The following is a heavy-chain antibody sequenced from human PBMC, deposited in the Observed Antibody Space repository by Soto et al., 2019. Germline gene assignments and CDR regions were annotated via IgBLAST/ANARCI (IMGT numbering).Heavy chain of an antibody. D-gene: IGHD3-3*01. V-gene: IGHV3-30*18. Sequence: GGSLRLSCAASGFTFSSYGMHWVRQAPGKGLEWVAVISYDGSNKYYADSVKGRFTISRDNSKNTLYLQMNSLRAEDTAVYYCAKDLGYYDFWSGYLSFPNYYGMDVWGQGTTVTVSS. CDR1: GFTFSSYG. J-gene: IGHJ6*02. CDR2: ISYDGSNK. CDR3: AKDLGYYDFWSGYLSFPNYYGMDV.